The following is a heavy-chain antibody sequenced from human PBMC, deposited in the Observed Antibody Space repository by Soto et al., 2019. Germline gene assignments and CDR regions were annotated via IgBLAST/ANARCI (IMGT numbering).Heavy chain of an antibody. V-gene: IGHV4-38-2*01. CDR1: GYFISSGYY. Sequence: PSETLSLTXAVSGYFISSGYYWCWIRQPPGKGLERIESMFHSASTHYNPTLSSRVTISVDTSKNHYSLRLSSVTASDTAVYYCATGHIVVVPTEGCFDPWGQGTLVTVSS. CDR3: ATGHIVVVPTEGCFDP. CDR2: MFHSAST. D-gene: IGHD2-2*01. J-gene: IGHJ5*02.